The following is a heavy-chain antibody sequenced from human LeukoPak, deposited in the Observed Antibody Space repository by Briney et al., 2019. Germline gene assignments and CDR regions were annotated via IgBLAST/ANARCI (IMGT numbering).Heavy chain of an antibody. CDR2: IIPIFGTA. CDR3: ARDSGPYCSSTSCRYTGWFDP. V-gene: IGHV1-69*05. J-gene: IGHJ5*02. D-gene: IGHD2-2*01. CDR1: GGTFSSYA. Sequence: ASVKVSCKASGGTFSSYAISWVRQAPGQGLEWMGGIIPIFGTANYAQKFQGRVTITTDESTSTAYMELSSLRSEDTAVYYCARDSGPYCSSTSCRYTGWFDPWGQGTLVTVSS.